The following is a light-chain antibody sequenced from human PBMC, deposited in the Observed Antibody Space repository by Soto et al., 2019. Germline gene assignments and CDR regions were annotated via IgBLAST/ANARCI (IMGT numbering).Light chain of an antibody. CDR2: GAS. Sequence: EIVMTQSPATLSVSPGERATLSCRASQSVSSNLAWYQQKPGQAPRLLIYGASTRATGIPARFSGSGYGTKFTHTITSLQSEDVAVYDCQRYNNWPWTFGQWTKVDIK. J-gene: IGKJ1*01. CDR3: QRYNNWPWT. CDR1: QSVSSN. V-gene: IGKV3-15*01.